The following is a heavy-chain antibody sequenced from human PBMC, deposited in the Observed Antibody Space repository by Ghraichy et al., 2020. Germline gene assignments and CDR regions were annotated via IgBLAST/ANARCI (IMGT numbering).Heavy chain of an antibody. CDR2: IYYSGST. CDR3: ARHPGYSGYDYREPYDSSGPRLYFDY. J-gene: IGHJ4*02. Sequence: SETLSLTCTVSGGSISSSSYYWGWIRQPPGKGLEWIGSIYYSGSTYYKPSLKSRVTISVDTSKNQFSLKLSSVTAADTAVYYCARHPGYSGYDYREPYDSSGPRLYFDYWGQGTLVTVSS. CDR1: GGSISSSSYY. D-gene: IGHD5-12*01. V-gene: IGHV4-39*01.